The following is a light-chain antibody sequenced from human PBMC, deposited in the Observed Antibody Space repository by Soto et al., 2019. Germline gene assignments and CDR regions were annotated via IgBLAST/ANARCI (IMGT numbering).Light chain of an antibody. V-gene: IGLV2-8*01. Sequence: QSVLTQPPSASGSPGQSVTISCTGASSDVGGYDFVSWYQQHPGKAPKLMIYAVTKRPSGVPDRFSGSKSGNTASLTVSGLQADDEAAYYCSSYAGSSLPVAFGGGTKLTVL. CDR3: SSYAGSSLPVA. CDR2: AVT. CDR1: SSDVGGYDF. J-gene: IGLJ2*01.